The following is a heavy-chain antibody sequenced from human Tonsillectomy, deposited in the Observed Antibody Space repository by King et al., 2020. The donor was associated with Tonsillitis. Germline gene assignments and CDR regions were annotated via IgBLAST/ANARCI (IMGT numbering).Heavy chain of an antibody. CDR3: AKKGSPLAAAATFDY. CDR2: ISYDGSVK. Sequence: QLVQSGGGVVQPGRSLRLSCAASGFTFSSYGMHWVRQAPGKGLEWVAVISYDGSVKYYADSVKGRFTISRDNSKNTLYLQMNSLRAEDTAVYYCAKKGSPLAAAATFDYWGQGTLVTVSS. D-gene: IGHD6-13*01. J-gene: IGHJ4*02. CDR1: GFTFSSYG. V-gene: IGHV3-30*18.